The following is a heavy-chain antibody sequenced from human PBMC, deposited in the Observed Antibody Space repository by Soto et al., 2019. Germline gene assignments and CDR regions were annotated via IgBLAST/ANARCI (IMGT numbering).Heavy chain of an antibody. CDR1: GFMFSGYA. V-gene: IGHV3-23*01. CDR3: VKDLAASGWFEP. CDR2: VSNSGTRT. D-gene: IGHD2-15*01. Sequence: EVQLLESGGGLAQPGESLTLSCAASGFMFSGYAMSWVRQAPGKGLEWVSAVSNSGTRTSYADSVKGRFTISRDNSKNTLYLQMSSLGAEDTALYYCVKDLAASGWFEPWGQGTLVIVSS. J-gene: IGHJ5*02.